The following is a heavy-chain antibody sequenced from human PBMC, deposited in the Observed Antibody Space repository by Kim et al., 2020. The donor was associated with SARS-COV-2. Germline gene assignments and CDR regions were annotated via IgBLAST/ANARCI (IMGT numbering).Heavy chain of an antibody. CDR1: GFTFSSYA. J-gene: IGHJ5*02. V-gene: IGHV3-23*01. CDR3: AKDGEGASGYYDSSGGNWFDP. Sequence: GGSLRLSCAASGFTFSSYAMSWVRQAPGKGLEWVSAISGSGGSTYYADSVKGRFTISRDNSKNTLYLQMNSLRAEDTAVYYCAKDGEGASGYYDSSGGNWFDPWGQGILVTVSS. D-gene: IGHD3-22*01. CDR2: ISGSGGST.